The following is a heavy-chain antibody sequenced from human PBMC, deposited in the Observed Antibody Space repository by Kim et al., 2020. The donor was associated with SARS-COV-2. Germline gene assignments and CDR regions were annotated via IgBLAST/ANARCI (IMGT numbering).Heavy chain of an antibody. D-gene: IGHD6-19*01. J-gene: IGHJ4*02. V-gene: IGHV3-33*06. CDR1: GFTFSSYA. CDR3: AKDHSSGRRYFDY. Sequence: GGSLRLSCAASGFTFSSYAMHWVRQAPVKGLEWVAVIWYDGSNKYYADSVKGRFTISRDNSKNTLYLQMNSLRAEDTAVYYCAKDHSSGRRYFDYWGQGTLVTVSS. CDR2: IWYDGSNK.